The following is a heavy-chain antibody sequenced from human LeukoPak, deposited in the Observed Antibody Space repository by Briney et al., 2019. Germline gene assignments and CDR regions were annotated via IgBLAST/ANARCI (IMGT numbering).Heavy chain of an antibody. Sequence: ASVKVSCKASGYTFSSYGISWVRQAPGQGLEWMGWISAYIGDTNYAHKFQGRVTMTTDTSTTTAYMELSSLRSEDTAVYYCVREAYYYDSSGYYSTYYYYYMDVWGKGTTVTVSS. D-gene: IGHD3-22*01. CDR2: ISAYIGDT. V-gene: IGHV1-18*01. CDR1: GYTFSSYG. J-gene: IGHJ6*03. CDR3: VREAYYYDSSGYYSTYYYYYMDV.